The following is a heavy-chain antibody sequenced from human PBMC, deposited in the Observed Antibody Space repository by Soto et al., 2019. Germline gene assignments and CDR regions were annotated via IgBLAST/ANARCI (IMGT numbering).Heavy chain of an antibody. CDR2: ISGSGGST. Sequence: GGSLRLSCAASGFTFSSYAMSWVRQAPGKGLEWVSAISGSGGSTYYADSVKGRFTISRDNSKNTLYLQMNSLRAEDTAVYYCAKAPVLPPRPDCSGGSCYSIWGWYFDLWGRGTLVTVSS. V-gene: IGHV3-23*01. CDR3: AKAPVLPPRPDCSGGSCYSIWGWYFDL. J-gene: IGHJ2*01. D-gene: IGHD2-15*01. CDR1: GFTFSSYA.